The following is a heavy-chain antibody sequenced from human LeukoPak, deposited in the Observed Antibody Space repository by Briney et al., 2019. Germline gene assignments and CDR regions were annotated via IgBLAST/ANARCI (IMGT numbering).Heavy chain of an antibody. CDR3: ARVNCGGDCYSDRGAFDI. D-gene: IGHD2-21*02. CDR2: IYTSGST. J-gene: IGHJ3*02. Sequence: PSETLSLTCTVSGGSISSYYWSWIRQPAGKGLEWIGRIYTSGSTNYNPSLKSRVTMSVDTSKNQFSLKLSSVTAADTAVYYCARVNCGGDCYSDRGAFDIWGQGTMVTVSS. CDR1: GGSISSYY. V-gene: IGHV4-4*07.